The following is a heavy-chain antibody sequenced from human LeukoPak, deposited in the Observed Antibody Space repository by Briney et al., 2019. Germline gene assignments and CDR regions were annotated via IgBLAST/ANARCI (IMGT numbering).Heavy chain of an antibody. CDR3: ATTGNFYDMDV. J-gene: IGHJ6*03. CDR2: SSTVTGNI. Sequence: GGSLRLSCAASGFAFISTSIHWVRQAPGKGLEWLSYSSTVTGNIYYADSVKGRFTISRDNAKSSLYLQMSSLRAEDTAIYFCATTGNFYDMDVWGKGTTVTVSS. D-gene: IGHD1-1*01. V-gene: IGHV3-48*04. CDR1: GFAFISTS.